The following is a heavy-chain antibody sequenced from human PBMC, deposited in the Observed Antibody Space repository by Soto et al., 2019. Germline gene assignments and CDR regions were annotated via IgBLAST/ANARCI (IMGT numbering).Heavy chain of an antibody. J-gene: IGHJ3*02. CDR1: GFIFSDYY. Sequence: PGGSLRLSCATSGFIFSDYYMHWIRQAPGKGLEWISYISGNGRIIQYADSVKGRFTISRDNSKNTLYLQMNSLRAEDTAVYYCAKKLPEAGAHFAFDIWGHGTMVPVSS. CDR2: ISGNGRII. CDR3: AKKLPEAGAHFAFDI. D-gene: IGHD2-2*01. V-gene: IGHV3-11*01.